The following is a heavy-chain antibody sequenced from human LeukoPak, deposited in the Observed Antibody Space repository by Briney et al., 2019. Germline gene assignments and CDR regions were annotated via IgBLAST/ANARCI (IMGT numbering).Heavy chain of an antibody. Sequence: SQTLSLTCTVSSGSINRGDYYWSWVRQPPGKGLEWIGEIHHSGSSNYNPSLKSRVTISVDKSKNQFSLKLSSVTAADTAVYYCARVRSGSYYDYWGQGTLVTVSS. CDR3: ARVRSGSYYDY. V-gene: IGHV4-30-4*01. CDR2: IHHSGSS. J-gene: IGHJ4*02. D-gene: IGHD3-10*01. CDR1: SGSINRGDYY.